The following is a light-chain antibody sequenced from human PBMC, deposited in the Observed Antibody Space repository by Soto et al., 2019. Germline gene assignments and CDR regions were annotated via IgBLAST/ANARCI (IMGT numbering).Light chain of an antibody. CDR2: DAS. CDR3: QQRSNWWT. V-gene: IGKV3-11*01. CDR1: QSVSSY. Sequence: EIVLTQSPATLSLSPGERDTLSCRASQSVSSYLAWHQQKPGQAPRLLIYDASNRATGIPARFSGSGSGTDFTLTISSLEPEDFAVYYCQQRSNWWTFGQGTKVDIK. J-gene: IGKJ1*01.